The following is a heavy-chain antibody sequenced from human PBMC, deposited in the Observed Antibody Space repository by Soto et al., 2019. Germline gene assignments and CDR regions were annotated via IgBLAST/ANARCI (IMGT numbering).Heavy chain of an antibody. CDR1: GYTFTSYD. V-gene: IGHV1-18*01. CDR3: ARENRYDSRSHYFDY. J-gene: IGHJ4*02. CDR2: INPFYGNT. Sequence: ASVKVSCKASGYTFTSYDMSWVRQAPGQGLEWVGWINPFYGNTNYAQTLQGRVTLTTDTSTSTVYMELRSLRSDDTAVYYCARENRYDSRSHYFDYWGQGTLVTVSS. D-gene: IGHD3-3*01.